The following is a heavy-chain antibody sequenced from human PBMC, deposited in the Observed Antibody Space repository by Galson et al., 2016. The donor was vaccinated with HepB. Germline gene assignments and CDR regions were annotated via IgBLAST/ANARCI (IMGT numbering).Heavy chain of an antibody. D-gene: IGHD3-3*01. J-gene: IGHJ5*02. CDR2: IYSGGST. CDR1: GFTVSSNY. Sequence: SLRLSCAASGFTVSSNYMTWVRQDPGKGLEWVSVIYSGGSTFYADSVKGRFTIYRHNSQNTLYLQMDSLRVEDTAVYYCICELGVVIRRHHWGQGTLVTVSS. CDR3: ICELGVVIRRHH. V-gene: IGHV3-53*04.